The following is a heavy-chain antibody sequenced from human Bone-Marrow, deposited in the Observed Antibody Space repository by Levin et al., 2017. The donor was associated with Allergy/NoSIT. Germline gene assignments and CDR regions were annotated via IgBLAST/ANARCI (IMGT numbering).Heavy chain of an antibody. CDR3: VMTVTGAMGY. CDR1: GFTFNSHW. V-gene: IGHV3-74*01. Sequence: SCAASGFTFNSHWMHWVRQAPGKGLVWISRMNPDGSDADYADFVKGRLTISRDNIKNTLYLQVNDLRAEDTAIYYCVMTVTGAMGYWGQGTQVTVSS. J-gene: IGHJ4*02. CDR2: MNPDGSDA. D-gene: IGHD2-21*02.